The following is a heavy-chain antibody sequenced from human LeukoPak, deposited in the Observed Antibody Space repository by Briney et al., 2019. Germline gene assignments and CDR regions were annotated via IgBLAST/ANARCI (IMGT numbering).Heavy chain of an antibody. CDR1: GYTFTGYY. Sequence: ASVKVSCKASGYTFTGYYMHWVRQAPGQGLEWMGWINPNSGGTNYAQKFQGRVTMTRDTSISTAYMELSRLRSDDTAVYYCARGTIEMATSYYFDYWGPGTLVTVSS. CDR2: INPNSGGT. V-gene: IGHV1-2*02. J-gene: IGHJ4*02. D-gene: IGHD5-24*01. CDR3: ARGTIEMATSYYFDY.